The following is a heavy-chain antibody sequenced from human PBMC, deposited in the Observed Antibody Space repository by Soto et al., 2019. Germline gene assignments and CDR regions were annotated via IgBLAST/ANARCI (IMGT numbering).Heavy chain of an antibody. CDR1: GFTVSSYS. CDR3: ARDPPTPNYYDSSGYNGMDV. J-gene: IGHJ6*02. Sequence: GGSLRLSCAASGFTVSSYSMNWVRQAPGKGLEWVSSISSSSSYIYYADSVKGRLTISRDNAKNSLYLQMNSLRAEDTAVYYCARDPPTPNYYDSSGYNGMDVWGQGTTVTVSS. CDR2: ISSSSSYI. D-gene: IGHD3-22*01. V-gene: IGHV3-21*01.